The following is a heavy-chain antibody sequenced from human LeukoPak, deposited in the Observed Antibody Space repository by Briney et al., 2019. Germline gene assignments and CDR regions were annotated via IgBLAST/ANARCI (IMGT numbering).Heavy chain of an antibody. Sequence: GDSLRLSCTASGLTFSYYALTWVRQAPGKGLEWLSHISVNGGRSNYPDSVKGRSTISRDNSKNTVFLQMSSLRADDTAIYYCAKVGSSGWYAMDVWGRGNSVTVS. CDR1: GLTFSYYA. CDR2: ISVNGGRS. J-gene: IGHJ6*02. V-gene: IGHV3-23*01. D-gene: IGHD6-19*01. CDR3: AKVGSSGWYAMDV.